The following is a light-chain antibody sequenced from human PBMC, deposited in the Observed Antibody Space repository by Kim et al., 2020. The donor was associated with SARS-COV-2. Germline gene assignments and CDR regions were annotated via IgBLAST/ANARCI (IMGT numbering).Light chain of an antibody. CDR2: DAS. J-gene: IGKJ4*01. V-gene: IGKV3-11*01. Sequence: EIVLTQSPATLSLSPGERATLSCRASQSVNRYLAWYQHKPGQAPRLLIYDASNRATGIPARFSGSGSGTDFTLTISSLEPEDFAVYSCQQRFTWPLTFGGGTKVDIK. CDR1: QSVNRY. CDR3: QQRFTWPLT.